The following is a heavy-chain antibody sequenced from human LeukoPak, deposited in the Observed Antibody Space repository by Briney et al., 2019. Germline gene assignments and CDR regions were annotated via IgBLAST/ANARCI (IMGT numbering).Heavy chain of an antibody. J-gene: IGHJ6*03. CDR1: GAYISSYY. CDR3: ASLTTRHYFMDV. D-gene: IGHD4-11*01. Sequence: SQTLSLTCTVSGAYISSYYWTWIRQSPGKGLEWIGYIHYGGTTNYSPSLKSRVIMSVDTAKNQFSLKMSSVTAADTAVYYCASLTTRHYFMDVWGKGATVTVSS. V-gene: IGHV4-59*01. CDR2: IHYGGTT.